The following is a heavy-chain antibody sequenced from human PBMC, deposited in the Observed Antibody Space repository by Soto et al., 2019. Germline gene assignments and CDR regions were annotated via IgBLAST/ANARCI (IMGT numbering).Heavy chain of an antibody. CDR2: INVANGNT. J-gene: IGHJ6*02. CDR3: ARFIGGAYGMDV. V-gene: IGHV1-3*01. D-gene: IGHD2-15*01. Sequence: ASVKVSCKASGYTFTSYSMRWVRQAPGQRLEWMGWINVANGNTKYSQKFQARVTITRDTSASTAYMELSSLRSEDTAVYYCARFIGGAYGMDVWGQGTTVTVSS. CDR1: GYTFTSYS.